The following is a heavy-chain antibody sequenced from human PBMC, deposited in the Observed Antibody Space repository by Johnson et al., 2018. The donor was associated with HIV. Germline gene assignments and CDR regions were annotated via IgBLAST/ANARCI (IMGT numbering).Heavy chain of an antibody. D-gene: IGHD5-18*01. CDR3: SRLPTGYSRDGFDI. CDR2: ISYDGRNK. Sequence: QVQLVESGGGVVQPGRSLRLSCAASGFTFSNYAIHWVRQAPGKGLEWVAVISYDGRNKYYAESVKGRFTISRDNSKNTLYLQMNSLRAGDTAVYYCSRLPTGYSRDGFDIWGQGTMVTVSS. J-gene: IGHJ3*02. CDR1: GFTFSNYA. V-gene: IGHV3-30*04.